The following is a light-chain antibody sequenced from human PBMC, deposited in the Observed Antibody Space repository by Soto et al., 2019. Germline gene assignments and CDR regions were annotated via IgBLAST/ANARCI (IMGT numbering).Light chain of an antibody. CDR3: QQYYSYPLT. CDR2: AAS. Sequence: AIRMTQSPSSLSASTGDRVTITCRASQGISSDLAWNQQKPGKAPKLLIYAASTLQSGVPSRFSGSGSGTDFTLTISCLQSEDFATYYCQQYYSYPLTFGGGTKVEIK. J-gene: IGKJ4*01. CDR1: QGISSD. V-gene: IGKV1-8*01.